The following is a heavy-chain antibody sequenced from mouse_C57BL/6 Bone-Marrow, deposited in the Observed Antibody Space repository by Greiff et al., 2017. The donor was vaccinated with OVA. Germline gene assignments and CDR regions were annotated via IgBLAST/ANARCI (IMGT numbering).Heavy chain of an antibody. D-gene: IGHD2-12*01. Sequence: VQLQQSGPELVKPGASVKIPCKASGYTFTDYNMDWVKQSHGKSLEWIGDINPNNGGTNYNQKFKGKATLTVDKSSSTAYMELRSLTSEDTAVYYCARGNYSAYWGQGTLVTVSA. V-gene: IGHV1-18*01. CDR2: INPNNGGT. CDR1: GYTFTDYN. J-gene: IGHJ3*01. CDR3: ARGNYSAY.